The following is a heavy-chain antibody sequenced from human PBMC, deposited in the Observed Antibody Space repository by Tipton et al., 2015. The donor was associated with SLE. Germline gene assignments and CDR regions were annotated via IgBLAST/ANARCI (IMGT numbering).Heavy chain of an antibody. D-gene: IGHD6-6*01. CDR1: GGSFSGYY. Sequence: TLSLTCAVYGGSFSGYYWSWIRQPPGKGLEWIGEINHSGSTNYNPSLKSRVTISVDTSKNQFSLQLNSVTPEDTAVYYCAREYSSSSGFDYWGQGTLVTVSS. V-gene: IGHV4-34*01. CDR2: INHSGST. CDR3: AREYSSSSGFDY. J-gene: IGHJ4*02.